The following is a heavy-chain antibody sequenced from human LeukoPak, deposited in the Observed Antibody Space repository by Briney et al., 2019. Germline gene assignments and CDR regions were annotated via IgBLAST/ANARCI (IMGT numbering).Heavy chain of an antibody. V-gene: IGHV3-9*01. Sequence: GRSLRLSCAASGFTFDDYAMHWVRQAPGKGLEWVSGISWNSGSIGYADSVKGRFTISRDNAKNSLYLQMNSLRAEDTALYYCAKTDRYYYGSGSYYDYWGQGTLVTVSS. J-gene: IGHJ4*02. CDR2: ISWNSGSI. CDR3: AKTDRYYYGSGSYYDY. CDR1: GFTFDDYA. D-gene: IGHD3-10*01.